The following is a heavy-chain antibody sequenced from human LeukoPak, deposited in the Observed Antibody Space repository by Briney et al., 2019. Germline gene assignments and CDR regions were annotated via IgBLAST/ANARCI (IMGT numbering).Heavy chain of an antibody. D-gene: IGHD3-16*01. V-gene: IGHV4-59*01. CDR2: IYYSGST. CDR1: GGSISSYY. Sequence: SETLSLTCTVSGGSISSYYWSWIRQPPGKGLEWIGYIYYSGSTNYNPSLKSRVTISIDTSKNQFSLKLSSVTAADTAVYYCARSSAYYDYVWGSYRPRYYFDYWGQGTLVTVSS. J-gene: IGHJ4*02. CDR3: ARSSAYYDYVWGSYRPRYYFDY.